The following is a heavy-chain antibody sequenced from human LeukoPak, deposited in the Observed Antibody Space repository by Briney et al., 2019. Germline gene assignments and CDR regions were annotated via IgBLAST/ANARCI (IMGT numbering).Heavy chain of an antibody. D-gene: IGHD1-26*01. CDR1: GFSVDDYA. Sequence: GGSLRLSCEASGFSVDDYAMHWVRQAPGKGLEWVSGISWNSGSVGYADSVKGRFTISRDNAKNSLYLQMNSLGAEDTALYFCAKDKFRMVGATMSALYNWGQGTMVTVSS. CDR2: ISWNSGSV. J-gene: IGHJ3*02. V-gene: IGHV3-9*01. CDR3: AKDKFRMVGATMSALYN.